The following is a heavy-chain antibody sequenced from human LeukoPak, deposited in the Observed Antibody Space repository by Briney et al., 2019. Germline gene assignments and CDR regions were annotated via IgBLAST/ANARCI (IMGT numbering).Heavy chain of an antibody. CDR2: INPSGGST. V-gene: IGHV1-46*01. J-gene: IGHJ3*02. CDR1: GYTFTSYY. D-gene: IGHD3-9*01. Sequence: GASVKVSCKASGYTFTSYYMHWVRQAPGRGLEWMGIINPSGGSTSYAQKFQGRVTMTRDTSTSTVYMELSSLRSEDTAVYYCAREGDILTGNDAFDIWGQGTMVTVSS. CDR3: AREGDILTGNDAFDI.